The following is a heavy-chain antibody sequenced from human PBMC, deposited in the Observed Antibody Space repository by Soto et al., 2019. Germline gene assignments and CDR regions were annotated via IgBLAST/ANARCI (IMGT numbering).Heavy chain of an antibody. CDR1: GGSISTSNW. CDR3: ASLAVAGHFDY. J-gene: IGHJ4*02. CDR2: FYHHGST. D-gene: IGHD6-19*01. Sequence: QVQLQESGPGLVKPSGTLSLTCAVSGGSISTSNWWRWVRQPPGKGLEWIGEFYHHGSTNYNPSLKSGVTISVDKSTNQSSLKLSSVTAADTAVYYCASLAVAGHFDYWGQGTLVTVSS. V-gene: IGHV4-4*02.